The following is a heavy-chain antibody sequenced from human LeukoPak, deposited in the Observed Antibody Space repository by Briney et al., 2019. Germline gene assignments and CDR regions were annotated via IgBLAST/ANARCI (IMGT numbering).Heavy chain of an antibody. V-gene: IGHV4-34*01. J-gene: IGHJ5*02. CDR3: ARGVVYYDFWSGYFNGGDSNNWFDP. CDR2: INHSGST. Sequence: SETLSLTCAVYGGSFSGYYWSWIRQPPGKGLEWIGEINHSGSTNYNPSLKSRVTISVDTSKNQFSLKLSSVTAADTAVYYCARGVVYYDFWSGYFNGGDSNNWFDPWGQGTLVTVSS. D-gene: IGHD3-3*01. CDR1: GGSFSGYY.